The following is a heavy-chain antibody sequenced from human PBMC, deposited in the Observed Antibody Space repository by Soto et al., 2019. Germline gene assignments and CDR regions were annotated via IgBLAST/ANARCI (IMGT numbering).Heavy chain of an antibody. D-gene: IGHD3-3*01. CDR3: ARGNYDFWSGYADY. J-gene: IGHJ4*02. Sequence: VQLVESGGGLVQPGGSLRLSCAASGFTFSSYAMHWVRQAPGKGLEYVSAISSNGGSTYYANSVKGRFTISRDNSKNTLYLQMGSLRAEDMAVYYCARGNYDFWSGYADYWGQGTLVTVSS. CDR1: GFTFSSYA. CDR2: ISSNGGST. V-gene: IGHV3-64*01.